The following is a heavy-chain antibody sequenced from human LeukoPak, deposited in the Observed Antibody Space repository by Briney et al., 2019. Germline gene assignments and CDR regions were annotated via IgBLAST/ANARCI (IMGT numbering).Heavy chain of an antibody. CDR1: GFTFSTYW. CDR3: ARDSAGNDY. CDR2: IKQDGSEK. V-gene: IGHV3-7*01. Sequence: GGSLRLSCAASGFTFSTYWMSWVRQAPGKGLEWVANIKQDGSEKYYVDSVKGRFTISRDNAKNSLYLQMNSMRAEDTAMYYCARDSAGNDYWGQGTLVTVSS. D-gene: IGHD6-13*01. J-gene: IGHJ4*02.